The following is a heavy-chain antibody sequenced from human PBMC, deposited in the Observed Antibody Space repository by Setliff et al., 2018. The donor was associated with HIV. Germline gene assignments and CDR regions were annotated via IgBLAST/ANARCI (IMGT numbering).Heavy chain of an antibody. D-gene: IGHD3-22*01. V-gene: IGHV2-5*02. Sequence: PTLVNPTQTLTLTCKFSGFSLTTTGGGVGWVRQPPGKALEWLAVIYWDDDKRYSPSLKSRLTITKDTSKNQVVLTMTTMDPVDTGTYYCAHRQGYYDSSGYYIVGAFDVWGQGTQVTVSS. CDR2: IYWDDDK. CDR3: AHRQGYYDSSGYYIVGAFDV. J-gene: IGHJ3*01. CDR1: GFSLTTTGGG.